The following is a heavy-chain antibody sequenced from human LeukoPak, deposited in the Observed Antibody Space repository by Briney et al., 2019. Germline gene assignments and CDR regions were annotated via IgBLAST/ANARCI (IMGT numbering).Heavy chain of an antibody. Sequence: ASVKVSCKVSGYTLTELSMHWVRQAPGKGLEWMGGFDPEDGETIYAQKFQGRVTMTEDTSTDTAYMELSSLRSEDTAVYYCARADYYDSSGRDAFDIWGQGTMVTVSS. J-gene: IGHJ3*02. CDR1: GYTLTELS. V-gene: IGHV1-24*01. CDR3: ARADYYDSSGRDAFDI. D-gene: IGHD3-22*01. CDR2: FDPEDGET.